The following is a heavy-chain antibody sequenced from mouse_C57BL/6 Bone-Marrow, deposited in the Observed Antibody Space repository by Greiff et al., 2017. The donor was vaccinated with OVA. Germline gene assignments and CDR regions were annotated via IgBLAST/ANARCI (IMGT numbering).Heavy chain of an antibody. J-gene: IGHJ4*01. CDR1: GFTFSDAW. CDR2: IRNKANNHAT. Sequence: DVMLVESGGGLVQPGGSMKLSCAASGFTFSDAWMDWVRQSPEKGLEWVAEIRNKANNHATYYAESVKGRFTISRDDTKSSDYLQMNSLRAEDTDIYDCTRYSNYPYDYTMDYWGQGTSVTVSS. CDR3: TRYSNYPYDYTMDY. V-gene: IGHV6-6*01. D-gene: IGHD2-5*01.